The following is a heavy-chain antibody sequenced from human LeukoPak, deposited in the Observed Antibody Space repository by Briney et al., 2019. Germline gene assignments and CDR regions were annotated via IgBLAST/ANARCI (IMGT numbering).Heavy chain of an antibody. CDR2: IYYSGST. J-gene: IGHJ4*02. Sequence: SQTLSLTCTVSGGSISSGDYYWSWIRQPPGKGLEWIGYIYYSGSTYYNPSLKSRVTISVDTSKNQFSLKLSSVTAVDTAVYYCARAQWPFYYFDYWGQGTLVTVSS. V-gene: IGHV4-30-4*01. D-gene: IGHD6-19*01. CDR3: ARAQWPFYYFDY. CDR1: GGSISSGDYY.